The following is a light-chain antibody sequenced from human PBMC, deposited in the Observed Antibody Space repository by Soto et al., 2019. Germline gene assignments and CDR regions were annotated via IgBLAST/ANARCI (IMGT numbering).Light chain of an antibody. V-gene: IGKV1-9*01. CDR2: GAS. CDR3: PQINSFPIP. CDR1: QGIANF. J-gene: IGKJ3*01. Sequence: IQLTQSPSSLSASVGDRVTISCRASQGIANFLAWYQQKPGKAPKLLIYGASTLQSGVPSRFSGSGSGTDITLTISSLQTEDVATYYCPQINSFPIPFGPGTKVDIK.